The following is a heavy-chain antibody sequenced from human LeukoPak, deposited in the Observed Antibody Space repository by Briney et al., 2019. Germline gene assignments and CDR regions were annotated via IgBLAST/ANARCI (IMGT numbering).Heavy chain of an antibody. CDR2: INWNGGST. D-gene: IGHD6-19*01. CDR1: GFTFDDYG. Sequence: GGSLRFSCAASGFTFDDYGMSWVRQAPGKGREWVSGINWNGGSTGYADSVKGRFTISRDNAKNSLYLQMNSLRAEDTALYYCARDSTGYSSGSLEWGQGTLVTVSS. CDR3: ARDSTGYSSGSLE. J-gene: IGHJ4*02. V-gene: IGHV3-20*04.